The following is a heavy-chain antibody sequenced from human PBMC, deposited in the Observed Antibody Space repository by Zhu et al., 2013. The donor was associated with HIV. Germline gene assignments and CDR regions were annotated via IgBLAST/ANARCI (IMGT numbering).Heavy chain of an antibody. J-gene: IGHJ4*02. D-gene: IGHD3-10*01. CDR2: IIPIFGTA. Sequence: QVQLVQSGAEVKKPGSSVKVSCKASGGTFSSYAISWVRQAPGQGLEWMGGIIPIFGTANYAQKFQGRVTITADESTSTAYMELSSLRSEDTAVYYCARIVTYYYGSGSSGLLDYWGQGTLVTVSS. V-gene: IGHV1-69*01. CDR3: ARIVTYYYGSGSSGLLDY. CDR1: GGTFSSYA.